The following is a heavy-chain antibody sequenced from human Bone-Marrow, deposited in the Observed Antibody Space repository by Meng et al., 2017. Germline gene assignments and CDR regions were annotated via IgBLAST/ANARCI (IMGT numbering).Heavy chain of an antibody. J-gene: IGHJ4*02. CDR3: TTDSSGYYDFDY. CDR2: IYHTGST. V-gene: IGHV4-4*02. D-gene: IGHD3-22*01. Sequence: SETLSLTCAVSGGSISSSNWWSWVRQPPGKGLEWIGEIYHTGSTNYNPSLKSRVTISVDKSRNQFSLKLSSVTAADTAVYYCTTDSSGYYDFDYWGQGTLVTVSS. CDR1: GGSISSSNW.